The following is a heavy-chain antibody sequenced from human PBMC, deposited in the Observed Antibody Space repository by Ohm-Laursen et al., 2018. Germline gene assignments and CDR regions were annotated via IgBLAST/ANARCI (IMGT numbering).Heavy chain of an antibody. Sequence: SLRLSCAASGFNVGTNYMTWVRRAPGRGLEWVSDVYTDGDTYYADAVKGRFTLSRDNSKNTLYLQMNSLRSDDTAVYYCARVLPQAQFSLDYWGQGTLVTVSS. D-gene: IGHD2/OR15-2a*01. V-gene: IGHV3-53*05. CDR3: ARVLPQAQFSLDY. CDR2: VYTDGDT. J-gene: IGHJ4*01. CDR1: GFNVGTNY.